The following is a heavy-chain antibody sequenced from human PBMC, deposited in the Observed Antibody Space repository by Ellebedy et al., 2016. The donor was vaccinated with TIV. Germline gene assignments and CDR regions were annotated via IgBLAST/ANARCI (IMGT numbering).Heavy chain of an antibody. J-gene: IGHJ4*02. CDR3: ARDRYTAMVSH. CDR2: INHSGST. D-gene: IGHD5-18*01. CDR1: GGSFSGYY. V-gene: IGHV4-34*01. Sequence: SETLSLXXAVYGGSFSGYYWSWIRQPPGKGLEWIGEINHSGSTNYNPSLKSRVTISVDTSKNQFSLKLSSVTAADTAVYYCARDRYTAMVSHWGQGTLVTVSS.